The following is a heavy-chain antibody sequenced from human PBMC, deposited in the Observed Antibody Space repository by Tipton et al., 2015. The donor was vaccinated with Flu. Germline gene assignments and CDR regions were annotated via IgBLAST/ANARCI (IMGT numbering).Heavy chain of an antibody. Sequence: VQLVQSGAEVKKPGESLKISCKGSGLSFISYWIAWVRQMPGKGLEWMGIIYPGDSDIRYSPSFQGQVTISVDKSINIAYLQWSSLRASDTAIYYCARVRELREIWFDPWGQGTLVTVSS. J-gene: IGHJ5*02. CDR3: ARVRELREIWFDP. V-gene: IGHV5-51*03. CDR1: GLSFISYW. D-gene: IGHD1-7*01. CDR2: IYPGDSDI.